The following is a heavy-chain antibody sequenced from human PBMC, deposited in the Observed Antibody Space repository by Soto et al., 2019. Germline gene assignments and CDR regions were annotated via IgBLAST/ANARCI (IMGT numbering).Heavy chain of an antibody. Sequence: GGSLRLSCAASGFTVSSNYMSWVRQAPGKGLEWVSVIYSGGSTYYADSVKGRFTISRDNSKNTLYLQMNSLRAEDTAVYYCARDGHGSGSYGNYYYGMDVWGQGTTVTVSS. CDR2: IYSGGST. J-gene: IGHJ6*02. CDR3: ARDGHGSGSYGNYYYGMDV. V-gene: IGHV3-53*01. D-gene: IGHD1-26*01. CDR1: GFTVSSNY.